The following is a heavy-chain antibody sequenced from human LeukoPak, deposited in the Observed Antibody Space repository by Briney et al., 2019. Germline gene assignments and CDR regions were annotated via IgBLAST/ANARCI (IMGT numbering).Heavy chain of an antibody. CDR2: ISSSGSAI. V-gene: IGHV3-11*04. CDR3: ARDRAWNYFDY. CDR1: GFTFSDYY. Sequence: GGSLRLSCAASGFTFSDYYVSWIRQAPGKGLEWVSYISSSGSAIYYADSVKGRFTISRDNAKNTLYLQMDSLRAEDTAVYYCARDRAWNYFDYWGQGTLVTVSS. D-gene: IGHD3-3*01. J-gene: IGHJ4*02.